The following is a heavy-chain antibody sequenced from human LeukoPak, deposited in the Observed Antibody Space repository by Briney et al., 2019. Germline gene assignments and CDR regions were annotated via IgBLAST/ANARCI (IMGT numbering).Heavy chain of an antibody. J-gene: IGHJ4*02. CDR2: INHSGGT. CDR1: GGSFSGYY. CDR3: ARGRTRGFDY. V-gene: IGHV4-34*01. Sequence: SETLSLTCAVYGGSFSGYYCKWIRQPPGKGLEWIGEINHSGGTNYNPSLKSRVTISVDTSKNQFSLKLSSVTAADTAVYYCARGRTRGFDYWGQGTLVTVSS.